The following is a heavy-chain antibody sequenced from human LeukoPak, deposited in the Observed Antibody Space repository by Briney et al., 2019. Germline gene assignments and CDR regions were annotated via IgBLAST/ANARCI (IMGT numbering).Heavy chain of an antibody. J-gene: IGHJ4*02. Sequence: PGGSLRLSCVASGFTFSSYAMTWFRQAPGKGLEWVSSFSGGDGSPYHADSVKGRFTISRDNSKSTLYLQMNSLRAEDTAIYYCAKNGWLRSSGLWGDYWGQEALVTVSS. D-gene: IGHD5-12*01. V-gene: IGHV3-23*01. CDR1: GFTFSSYA. CDR3: AKNGWLRSSGLWGDY. CDR2: FSGGDGSP.